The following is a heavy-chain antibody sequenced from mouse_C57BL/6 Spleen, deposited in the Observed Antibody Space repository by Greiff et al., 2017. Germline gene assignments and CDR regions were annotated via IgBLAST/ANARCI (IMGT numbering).Heavy chain of an antibody. CDR1: GFNIKDYY. CDR2: IDPEDGDT. Sequence: EVQLQQSGAELVRPGASVKLSCTASGFNIKDYYMHWVKQRPEQGLEWIGRIDPEDGDTEYAPKFQGKATMTADPSSNTAYLQLSSLTSEDTAVYYGTTLCYDGSLFDYWGQGTTHTVSS. CDR3: TTLCYDGSLFDY. J-gene: IGHJ2*01. D-gene: IGHD2-12*01. V-gene: IGHV14-1*01.